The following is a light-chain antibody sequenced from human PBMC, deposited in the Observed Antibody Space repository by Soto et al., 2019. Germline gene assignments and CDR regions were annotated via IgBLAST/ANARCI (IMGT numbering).Light chain of an antibody. CDR3: QQYNNWPPWT. V-gene: IGKV3-15*01. CDR1: QSVSNDF. CDR2: GAS. Sequence: EIVLTQSPGILSLSPGERATLSCRASQSVSNDFLAWYQQKPGQAPRLPIYGASTRATGIPARFSGSGSGTEFTLTISSLQSEDFAVYYCQQYNNWPPWTFGQGTKVDIK. J-gene: IGKJ1*01.